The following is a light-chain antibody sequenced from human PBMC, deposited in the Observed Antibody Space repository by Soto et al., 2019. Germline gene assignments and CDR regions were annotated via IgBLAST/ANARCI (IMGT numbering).Light chain of an antibody. CDR3: QQSYSTPPLT. V-gene: IGKV1-39*01. CDR2: GAS. Sequence: DIETTQSPSSLSTSVGDTVTITCRASQGIKSYLNWYQQKPGKAPKLLIYGASSLQSEVPSRFSGSGSGTDFTLTISSLQPEDYATYYCQQSYSTPPLTFGGGTKVDIK. CDR1: QGIKSY. J-gene: IGKJ4*01.